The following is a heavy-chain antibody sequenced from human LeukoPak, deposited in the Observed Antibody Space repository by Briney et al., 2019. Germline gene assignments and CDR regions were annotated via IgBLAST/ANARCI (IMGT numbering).Heavy chain of an antibody. J-gene: IGHJ4*02. Sequence: GGSLRLSCAASGFTFSSYGMHWVRQAPGKGVEWVAVIWYDGSNKYYADSVKGRFTIYRDNSKNTLYLQMNSLRAEDTAVYYCAKEDSSSFDYWGQGTLVTVSS. V-gene: IGHV3-33*06. CDR3: AKEDSSSFDY. D-gene: IGHD6-19*01. CDR1: GFTFSSYG. CDR2: IWYDGSNK.